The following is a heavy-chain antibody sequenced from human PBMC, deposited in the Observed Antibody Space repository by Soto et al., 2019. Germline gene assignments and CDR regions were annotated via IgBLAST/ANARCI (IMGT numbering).Heavy chain of an antibody. CDR1: GFTFSSYG. Sequence: PGGSLRLSCAASGFTFSSYGMHWVRQAPGKGLEWVAVISYDGSNKYYADSVKGRFTISRDNSKNTLYLQMNSLRAEDTAVYYCAKPPRGGTNPYYYYGMDVWGQGTTVTVSS. CDR3: AKPPRGGTNPYYYYGMDV. J-gene: IGHJ6*02. CDR2: ISYDGSNK. V-gene: IGHV3-30*18. D-gene: IGHD3-10*01.